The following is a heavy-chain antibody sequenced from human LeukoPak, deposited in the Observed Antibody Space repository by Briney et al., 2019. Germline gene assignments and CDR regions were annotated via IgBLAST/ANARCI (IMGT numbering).Heavy chain of an antibody. CDR3: ARDRVSGAFDI. D-gene: IGHD6-6*01. CDR1: GGSISSGGYY. CDR2: IYYSGST. Sequence: SQTLSLTCTVSGGSISSGGYYWNWIRQHPGKGLEWIGYIYYSGSTYYNPSLKRRVTISVDTSKNQFSLKLSSVTAADTAVYYCARDRVSGAFDIWGQGTMVTVSS. V-gene: IGHV4-31*03. J-gene: IGHJ3*02.